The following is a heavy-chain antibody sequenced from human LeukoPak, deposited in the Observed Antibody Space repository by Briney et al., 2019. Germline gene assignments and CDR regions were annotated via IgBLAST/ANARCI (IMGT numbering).Heavy chain of an antibody. CDR3: ATESWKTAIFNS. D-gene: IGHD1-1*01. CDR2: IYHSGST. Sequence: PSETLSLTCTVSGGSVSSGTFFWSWVRQPPGKGLEWIGYIYHSGSTYYSPSLKSRATMSIDTSKNQFSLELSSVTAADTAVYCCATESWKTAIFNSWGQGTLLTVSS. V-gene: IGHV4-30-4*08. CDR1: GGSVSSGTFF. J-gene: IGHJ4*02.